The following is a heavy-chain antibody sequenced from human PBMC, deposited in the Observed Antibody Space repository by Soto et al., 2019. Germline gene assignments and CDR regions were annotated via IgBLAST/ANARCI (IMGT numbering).Heavy chain of an antibody. J-gene: IGHJ5*02. CDR2: IYYSGST. V-gene: IGHV4-39*01. Sequence: SETLSLTCTVSGGSISSSSYYWGWIRQPPGKGLEWIGSIYYSGSTYYNPSLKSRVTISVDTSKNQFSLKLSSVTAADTAVYYCARHRGKSNWFDPWGQGTLVTVSS. CDR1: GGSISSSSYY. CDR3: ARHRGKSNWFDP.